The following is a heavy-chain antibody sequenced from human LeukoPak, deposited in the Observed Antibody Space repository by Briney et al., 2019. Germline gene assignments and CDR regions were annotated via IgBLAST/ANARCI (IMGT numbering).Heavy chain of an antibody. CDR2: IYHSGST. CDR3: ARMLVPDYFDN. CDR1: GYSISSGYY. J-gene: IGHJ4*02. Sequence: SETLSLTCTVSGYSISSGYYWGWIRPPPGKGLQWIGSIYHSGSTYYNPSLKSRVTISVDTSKNQVSLKLSFVTAADTAVFYCARMLVPDYFDNWGQGTLVTVSS. D-gene: IGHD6-13*01. V-gene: IGHV4-38-2*02.